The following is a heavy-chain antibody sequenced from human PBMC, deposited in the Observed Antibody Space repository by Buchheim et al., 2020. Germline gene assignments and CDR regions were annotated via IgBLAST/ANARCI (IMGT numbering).Heavy chain of an antibody. D-gene: IGHD3-3*01. CDR1: GGSFSGYY. J-gene: IGHJ6*02. CDR2: INHSGST. V-gene: IGHV4-34*01. Sequence: QVQLQQWGAGLLKPSETLSLTCAVYGGSFSGYYWSWIRQPPGKGLEWIGEINHSGSTNYNPSLKSRVTISVDTSKNQFSLKLSSVTAADTAVYYCARVLGRFLEWFVLPYYYGMDVWGQGTT. CDR3: ARVLGRFLEWFVLPYYYGMDV.